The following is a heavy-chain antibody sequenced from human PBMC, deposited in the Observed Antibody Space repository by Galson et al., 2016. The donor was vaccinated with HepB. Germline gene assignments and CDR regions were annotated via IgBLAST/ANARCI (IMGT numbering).Heavy chain of an antibody. CDR1: GGSISGGGYH. CDR3: ARTGQTWLLFDY. J-gene: IGHJ4*02. D-gene: IGHD3-22*01. V-gene: IGHV4-31*03. CDR2: IYYNGNI. Sequence: TLSLTCTVSGGSISGGGYHWSWIRQHPGKGLEWIGYIYYNGNIYYNPSLKNRVTILVDTSKNQFSLKLSSVTAADTAVYYWARTGQTWLLFDYWGQGTLVTVSS.